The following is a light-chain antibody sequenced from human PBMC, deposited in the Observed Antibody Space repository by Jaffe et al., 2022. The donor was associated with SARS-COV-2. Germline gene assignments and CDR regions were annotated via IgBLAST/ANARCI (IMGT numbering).Light chain of an antibody. CDR3: QNYDTSSWT. Sequence: EVLLTQSPGTLSLSPGDRATLSCKASQSVSSSELVWYQQKPGQAPRLLIYATSRRATGIPDRFSGSGSGTDFTLTISRLEPEDFAVYYCQNYDTSSWTFGPGTKVE. V-gene: IGKV3-20*01. J-gene: IGKJ1*01. CDR1: QSVSSSE. CDR2: ATS.